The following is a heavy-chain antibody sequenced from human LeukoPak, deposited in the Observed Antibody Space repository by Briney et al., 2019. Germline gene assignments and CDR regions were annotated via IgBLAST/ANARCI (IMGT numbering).Heavy chain of an antibody. J-gene: IGHJ5*02. CDR3: ARAGQYSTNNWFDP. CDR2: MNSDGSTT. Sequence: GGSLRLSCAASGFPFSSFWMHWVRHAPGKGLVWVSHMNSDGSTTNYADSVKGRFTISRDNAKNTLYLQMNSLRGEDTAVYYCARAGQYSTNNWFDPWGQGTLVTVSS. CDR1: GFPFSSFW. V-gene: IGHV3-74*01. D-gene: IGHD2-2*01.